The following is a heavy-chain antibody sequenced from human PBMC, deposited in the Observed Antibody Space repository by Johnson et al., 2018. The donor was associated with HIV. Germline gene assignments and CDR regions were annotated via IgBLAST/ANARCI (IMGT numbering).Heavy chain of an antibody. Sequence: EQLVESGGGLVQPGGSLKLSCAASGFTFSGSAMHWVRQASGKGLAWVGRNRSNSNSSATASAASVIRRFTISSDDSKNTAYLQMNSLKTEDTAVYYCTRHTVTGDAVDIWGQGTMVTVSS. CDR2: NRSNSNSSAT. D-gene: IGHD4-17*01. CDR1: GFTFSGSA. J-gene: IGHJ3*02. V-gene: IGHV3-73*02. CDR3: TRHTVTGDAVDI.